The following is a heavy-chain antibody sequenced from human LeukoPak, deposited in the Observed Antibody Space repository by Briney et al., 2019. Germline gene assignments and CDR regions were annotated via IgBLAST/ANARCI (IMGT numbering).Heavy chain of an antibody. Sequence: GGSLRLSCAASGFTVSSTYMSGVRQAPGKGLEWVSALYSGDTTYYANSVKGRFTISRDNSKNMLYLQMNSLRAEDTAVYYCARGRIGYYDILTGYPYRFDYWGQGTLVTVSS. V-gene: IGHV3-66*01. CDR2: LYSGDTT. CDR1: GFTVSSTY. J-gene: IGHJ4*02. CDR3: ARGRIGYYDILTGYPYRFDY. D-gene: IGHD3-9*01.